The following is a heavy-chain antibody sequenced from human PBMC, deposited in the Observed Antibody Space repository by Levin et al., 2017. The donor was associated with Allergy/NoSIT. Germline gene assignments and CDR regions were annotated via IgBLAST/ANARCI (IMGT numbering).Heavy chain of an antibody. Sequence: GGSLRLSCAASGFTFSSYEMNWVRQAPGKGLEWVSHISTSGSSINYADSVKGRFTISRDNARNSLYLQMNSLRAAATGVYYCARERGGGYYDSSVYGMNVWGQGTTVTVSS. CDR1: GFTFSSYE. D-gene: IGHD3-22*01. V-gene: IGHV3-48*03. J-gene: IGHJ6*02. CDR2: ISTSGSSI. CDR3: ARERGGGYYDSSVYGMNV.